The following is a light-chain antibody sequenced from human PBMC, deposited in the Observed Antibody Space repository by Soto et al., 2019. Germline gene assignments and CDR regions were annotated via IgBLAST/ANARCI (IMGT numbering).Light chain of an antibody. J-gene: IGKJ1*01. Sequence: QSPSSLSASAGDRVAIACRASQDVGRYLAWYQQKPGQAPKLLIYGASTLQSGVPSRFSGGGSGTDFTLTISCLQSEDFATYYCQHYKNYPWTFGQGTKVDIK. CDR3: QHYKNYPWT. CDR1: QDVGRY. CDR2: GAS. V-gene: IGKV1-8*01.